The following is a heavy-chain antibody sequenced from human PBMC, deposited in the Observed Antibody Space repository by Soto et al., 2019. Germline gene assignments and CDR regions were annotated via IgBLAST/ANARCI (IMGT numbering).Heavy chain of an antibody. CDR2: IYYSGST. Sequence: PSETLSLTCTVSTASLSSGNYYWTWIRQHPGKGLEWIGYIYYSGSTYYNPSLKSRVTISVDYSMNQFSLNLSSVTAADTALYFCARQTGRPQWWFDLWGQGLQVTVSS. J-gene: IGHJ5*02. CDR1: TASLSSGNYY. D-gene: IGHD3-9*01. CDR3: ARQTGRPQWWFDL. V-gene: IGHV4-31*03.